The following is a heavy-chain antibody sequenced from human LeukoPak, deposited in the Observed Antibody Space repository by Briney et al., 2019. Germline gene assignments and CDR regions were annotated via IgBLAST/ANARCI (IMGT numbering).Heavy chain of an antibody. CDR2: ISSNGGST. Sequence: GGSLRFSCSASGFTFISYAMHWVRQAPGKGLEYVSAISSNGGSTYYADSVKGRFTISRDNSKNTLYLQMSSLRAEDTAVYYCVKVGYCSSTSCYPEYFQHWGHGTLVTVSS. D-gene: IGHD2-2*01. CDR1: GFTFISYA. CDR3: VKVGYCSSTSCYPEYFQH. J-gene: IGHJ1*01. V-gene: IGHV3-64D*06.